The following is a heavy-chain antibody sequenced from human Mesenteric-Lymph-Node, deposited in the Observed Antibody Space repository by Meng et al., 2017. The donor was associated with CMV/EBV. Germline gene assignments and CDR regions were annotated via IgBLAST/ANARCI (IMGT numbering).Heavy chain of an antibody. V-gene: IGHV3-48*04. D-gene: IGHD3-10*01. CDR3: ARAWGGSETTFYYYGMDV. CDR2: ISSSSSTI. CDR1: GFTFSSYS. J-gene: IGHJ6*02. Sequence: GESLKISCAASGFTFSSYSMNWVRQAPGKGLEWVSYISSSSSTIYYADSVKGRFTISRDNAKNSLYLQMNSLRAEDTAVYYCARAWGGSETTFYYYGMDVWGQGTTVTVSS.